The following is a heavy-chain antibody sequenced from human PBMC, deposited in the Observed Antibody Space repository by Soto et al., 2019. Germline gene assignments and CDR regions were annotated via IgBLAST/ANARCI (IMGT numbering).Heavy chain of an antibody. V-gene: IGHV4-59*08. CDR2: ISHTGSP. CDR3: ASQLESTTYFDY. J-gene: IGHJ4*02. D-gene: IGHD1-1*01. CDR1: GGSISSYY. Sequence: PSETLSLTCTVSGGSISSYYWSWIRQPPGKGLEWVGTISHTGSPSYNPSLKSRVTISVDTSKNQFSLRLPSVTAADTAVFYCASQLESTTYFDYWGRGTLVTVSS.